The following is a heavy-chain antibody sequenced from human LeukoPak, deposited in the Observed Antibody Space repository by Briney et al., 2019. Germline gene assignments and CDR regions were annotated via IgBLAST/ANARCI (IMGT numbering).Heavy chain of an antibody. D-gene: IGHD6-19*01. V-gene: IGHV4-39*01. CDR2: IYYSGST. CDR3: ARHRAEQWPNWFDP. CDR1: GGSISSSSDY. J-gene: IGHJ5*02. Sequence: SSESLSLTCTVSGGSISSSSDYWGWIRQPPGKGLEWIGTIYYSGSTYYNPSLKSRVTISVDTSKKQFSLKLSSVTAADTAAYYCARHRAEQWPNWFDPWGQGTLVTVSS.